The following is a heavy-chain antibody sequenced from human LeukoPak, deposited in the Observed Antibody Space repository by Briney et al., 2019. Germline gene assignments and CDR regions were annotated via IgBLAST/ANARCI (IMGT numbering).Heavy chain of an antibody. CDR2: ISSSSSYI. Sequence: GGSLRLSCAASGFTFSTYAMSWVRQAPGKGLEWVSSISSSSSYIYYADSVKGRFTISRDNAKNSLYLQMNSLRAEDTAVYYCARALPSPLYSGSYADAFDIWGQGTMVTVSS. V-gene: IGHV3-21*01. CDR3: ARALPSPLYSGSYADAFDI. CDR1: GFTFSTYA. D-gene: IGHD1-26*01. J-gene: IGHJ3*02.